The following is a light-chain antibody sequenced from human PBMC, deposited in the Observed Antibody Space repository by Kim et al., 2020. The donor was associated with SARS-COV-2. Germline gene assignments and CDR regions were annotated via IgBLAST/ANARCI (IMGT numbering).Light chain of an antibody. Sequence: VSVSHGQTASITCSGDNLGDKYACWYQQKPGQSPVLVIYQDRKRPSGIPERFSGSNSGNTATLTISGTQAMDEADYYCQAWDSSVVFGGGTQLTVL. CDR3: QAWDSSVV. CDR2: QDR. CDR1: NLGDKY. J-gene: IGLJ2*01. V-gene: IGLV3-1*01.